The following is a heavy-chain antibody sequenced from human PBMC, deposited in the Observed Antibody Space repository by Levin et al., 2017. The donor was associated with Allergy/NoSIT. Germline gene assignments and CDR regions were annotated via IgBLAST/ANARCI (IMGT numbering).Heavy chain of an antibody. J-gene: IGHJ4*02. Sequence: GSLRLSCAVYGGSLSDYNWNWIRQTPGKGLEWIGEINHSGSASYNPSLKSRFTMSIDTSKNQFSLKLNSVTAADAAVYYCASRDCSTTSCYTFDYWGQGTLVTVSS. CDR1: GGSLSDYN. D-gene: IGHD2-2*01. V-gene: IGHV4-34*01. CDR2: INHSGSA. CDR3: ASRDCSTTSCYTFDY.